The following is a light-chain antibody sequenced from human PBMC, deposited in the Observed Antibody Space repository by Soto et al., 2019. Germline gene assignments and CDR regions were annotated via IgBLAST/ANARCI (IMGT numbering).Light chain of an antibody. CDR1: QGISNY. V-gene: IGKV1-27*01. Sequence: DIQMTQSPSSLSASVGDRVTITCRASQGISNYLAWYQQKPGKAPQLLIYGATTLQSGVPPRFSGSGSGTDFTLTITSLQPADVATYYCHQYCSSPPLSFGRGTKVDIK. J-gene: IGKJ4*01. CDR3: HQYCSSPPLS. CDR2: GAT.